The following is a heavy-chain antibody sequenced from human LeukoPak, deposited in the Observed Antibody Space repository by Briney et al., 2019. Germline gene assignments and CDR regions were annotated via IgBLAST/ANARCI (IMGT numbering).Heavy chain of an antibody. D-gene: IGHD6-13*01. J-gene: IGHJ4*02. CDR3: ARDFGSSPFDY. CDR2: ISYDGSNK. CDR1: GFTFSSYA. Sequence: PGRSLRLSCAASGFTFSSYAMHWVRQAPGKGLEWVAVISYDGSNKYYADSVKGRFTISRDNSKNTLYLQMNSLRAEDTAVYYCARDFGSSPFDYWGQGTLVTVSS. V-gene: IGHV3-30-3*01.